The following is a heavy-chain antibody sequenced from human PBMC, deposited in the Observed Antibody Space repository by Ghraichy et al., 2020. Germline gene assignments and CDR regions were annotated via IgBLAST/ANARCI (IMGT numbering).Heavy chain of an antibody. CDR3: AKDSSSYQVYYYYGMDV. Sequence: GESLNISCAASGFTFSSYAMSWVRQAPGKGLEWVSAISGSGGSTYYADSVKGRFTISRDNSKNTLYLQMNSLRAEDTAVYYCAKDSSSYQVYYYYGMDVWGQGTTVTVSS. V-gene: IGHV3-23*01. CDR1: GFTFSSYA. D-gene: IGHD6-6*01. J-gene: IGHJ6*02. CDR2: ISGSGGST.